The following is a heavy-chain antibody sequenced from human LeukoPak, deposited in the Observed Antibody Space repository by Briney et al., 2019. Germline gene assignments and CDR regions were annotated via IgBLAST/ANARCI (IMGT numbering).Heavy chain of an antibody. CDR2: IKQDGSEK. Sequence: GGSLRLSCAASGFTFSTYWTYWVRQAPGKGLEWVANIKQDGSEKYYVDSVKGRFTISRDNAKNSLYLQMNSLRAEDTAGYYCAREGSDWNYYYYMDVWGKGTTVTISS. CDR1: GFTFSTYW. D-gene: IGHD6-19*01. J-gene: IGHJ6*03. V-gene: IGHV3-7*01. CDR3: AREGSDWNYYYYMDV.